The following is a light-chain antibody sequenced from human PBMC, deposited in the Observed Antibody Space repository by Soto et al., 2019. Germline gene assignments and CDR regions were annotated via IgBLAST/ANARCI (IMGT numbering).Light chain of an antibody. CDR1: SSDVGGYNY. J-gene: IGLJ1*01. Sequence: QSALTQPRSVSGSPGQSVTISCTGTSSDVGGYNYVSWYQQHPGKAPKLMIYEVSNRPSGVSNRFSGSKSGNTASLTISGLRAEDEADYYCCTSYEGGGRYVFGTGTKVTVL. CDR3: CTSYEGGGRYV. V-gene: IGLV2-11*01. CDR2: EVS.